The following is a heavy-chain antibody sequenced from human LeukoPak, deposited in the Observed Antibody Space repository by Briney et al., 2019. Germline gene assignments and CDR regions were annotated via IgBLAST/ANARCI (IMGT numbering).Heavy chain of an antibody. CDR1: GFMFSNYA. CDR3: ARRWYSSSSH. Sequence: GGSLRLSCAASGFMFSNYALHWVRQGPGKGLEWVANIKQDGSEKYYVDSVKGRFTISKDNAKNSLYLQMNNLRAEDTAVYYCARRWYSSSSHWGQGTLVTVSS. V-gene: IGHV3-7*01. J-gene: IGHJ4*02. D-gene: IGHD6-6*01. CDR2: IKQDGSEK.